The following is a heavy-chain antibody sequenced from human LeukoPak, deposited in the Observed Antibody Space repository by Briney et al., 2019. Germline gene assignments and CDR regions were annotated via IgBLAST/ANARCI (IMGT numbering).Heavy chain of an antibody. CDR2: INHSGST. D-gene: IGHD3-3*01. Sequence: PSETLSFTCAVYGGSFSGYYWSWIRQPPGKGLEWIGEINHSGSTNYNPSLKSRVTISVDTSKNQFSLKLSSVTAAVTAVYYCARGLFYFWSGYPFDPWGQGTLVTVSS. J-gene: IGHJ5*02. CDR3: ARGLFYFWSGYPFDP. CDR1: GGSFSGYY. V-gene: IGHV4-34*01.